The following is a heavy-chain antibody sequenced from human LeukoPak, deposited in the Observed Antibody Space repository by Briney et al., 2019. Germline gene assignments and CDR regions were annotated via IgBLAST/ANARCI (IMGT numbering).Heavy chain of an antibody. CDR1: GGSISSYY. D-gene: IGHD3/OR15-3a*01. V-gene: IGHV4-59*01. Sequence: SETLSLTCTVSGGSISSYYWSWIRQSPGKGLECIGYIHYTGSTNYNPSLKSRVTISVETSKNQFSLKLKSVTAADTAVYYCAREMDRAWFDPWGQGTLVTVSS. CDR3: AREMDRAWFDP. J-gene: IGHJ5*02. CDR2: IHYTGST.